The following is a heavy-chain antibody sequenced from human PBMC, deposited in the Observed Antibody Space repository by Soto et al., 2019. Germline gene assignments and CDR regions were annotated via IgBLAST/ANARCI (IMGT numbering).Heavy chain of an antibody. CDR3: AGDYGYSNYAFDF. Sequence: QVQLVQSGAEVKKPGSSVKVSCKASGGSVSSYTLSWVRQAPGQGLEWMGRIIPILGRANYAQKFLGRVTITAHKSKSTAYMGLISLSSADPDVYFCAGDYGYSNYAFDFWGPGTLVTISS. J-gene: IGHJ4*02. D-gene: IGHD4-4*01. CDR1: GGSVSSYT. CDR2: IIPILGRA. V-gene: IGHV1-69*08.